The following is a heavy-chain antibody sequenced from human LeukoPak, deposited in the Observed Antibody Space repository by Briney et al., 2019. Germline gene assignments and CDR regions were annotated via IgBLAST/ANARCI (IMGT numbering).Heavy chain of an antibody. D-gene: IGHD1-20*01. V-gene: IGHV4-39*07. J-gene: IGHJ4*02. CDR1: GGSISSSQYY. CDR2: VYYTGST. Sequence: PSETLFLTCTVSGGSISSSQYYWGWIRQPPGKGLEWIANVYYTGSTYYNPSLKSRVTISIHTSTNQFSLKLNSVTAADTAVFYCARGGYYNWEFDYWGQGTLVTVSS. CDR3: ARGGYYNWEFDY.